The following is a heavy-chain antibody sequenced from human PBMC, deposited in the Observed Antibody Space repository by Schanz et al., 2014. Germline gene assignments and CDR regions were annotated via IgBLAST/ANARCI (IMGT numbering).Heavy chain of an antibody. D-gene: IGHD2-8*02. J-gene: IGHJ3*01. CDR3: TRDRGALVTHNDALNL. Sequence: QVQLVESGGGVVQPGTSLRLSCAASGFTFRGHAMHWVRQAPGQGLEKVAVTSKDGTKTYYAASVRGRFTISRDNSKNTVYLQMNSLRSEDTAVYYCTRDRGALVTHNDALNLWGQGTMVSVSS. V-gene: IGHV3-30*04. CDR1: GFTFRGHA. CDR2: TSKDGTKT.